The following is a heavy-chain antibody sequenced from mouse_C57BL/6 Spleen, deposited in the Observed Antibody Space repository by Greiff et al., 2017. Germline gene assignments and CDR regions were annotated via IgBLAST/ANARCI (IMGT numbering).Heavy chain of an antibody. J-gene: IGHJ4*01. CDR1: GFNIEDYY. Sequence: EVMLVESGAELVKPGASVKLSCTASGFNIEDYYMHWVKQRTEQGLEWIGRIDPEDGETKYAPKFQGKATITADTSSNTAYLQLSSLTSEDTAVYYCAREVVATRAMDYWGQGTSVTVSS. CDR3: AREVVATRAMDY. D-gene: IGHD1-1*01. V-gene: IGHV14-2*01. CDR2: IDPEDGET.